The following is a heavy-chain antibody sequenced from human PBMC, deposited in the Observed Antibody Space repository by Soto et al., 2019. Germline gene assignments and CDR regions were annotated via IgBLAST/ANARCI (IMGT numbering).Heavy chain of an antibody. CDR2: LSGSDGST. CDR1: GFTFNIYS. Sequence: GGSLRLSCAASGFTFNIYSMSWGRQAPGKGLEWVSVLSGSDGSTYYADSVKGRSTISRDNSKNTLYLQMSSLRADDTAVYYCTKGRTLSAYSSSSYWGQGTLVTVSS. CDR3: TKGRTLSAYSSSSY. V-gene: IGHV3-23*01. D-gene: IGHD6-13*01. J-gene: IGHJ4*02.